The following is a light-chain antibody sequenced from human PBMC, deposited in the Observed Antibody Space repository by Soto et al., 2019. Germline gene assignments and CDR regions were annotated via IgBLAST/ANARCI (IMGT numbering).Light chain of an antibody. Sequence: QSVLTQPPSVSGAPGQRVTISCTGGISNIGAGYDVHWYRHLPGTAPKLMIHGDTNRPSGVPDRFSASKSGSSASLAITGLQAEDEADYYCQSYDISLNKSVVFGGGTKLTVL. V-gene: IGLV1-40*01. CDR3: QSYDISLNKSVV. CDR2: GDT. J-gene: IGLJ3*02. CDR1: ISNIGAGYD.